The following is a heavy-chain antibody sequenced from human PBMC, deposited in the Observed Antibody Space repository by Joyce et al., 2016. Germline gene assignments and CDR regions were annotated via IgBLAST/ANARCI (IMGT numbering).Heavy chain of an antibody. CDR2: ITSEGSRQ. J-gene: IGHJ4*02. Sequence: QVQLVESGGGVVRPGGSLRLSCVASGFPFNERGMHWGRQAPGKGLEWGALITSEGSRQLYTDSVKGRFTSSRDNSRNTVYLQMDSLRPDDTAVFYCAKRGFCSGGRCYSFHFHLWGQGTLVTVSA. CDR1: GFPFNERG. CDR3: AKRGFCSGGRCYSFHFHL. D-gene: IGHD2-15*01. V-gene: IGHV3-30*18.